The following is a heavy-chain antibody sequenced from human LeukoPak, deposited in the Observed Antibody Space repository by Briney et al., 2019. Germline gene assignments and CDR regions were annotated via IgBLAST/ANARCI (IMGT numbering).Heavy chain of an antibody. CDR2: IHFDGSTK. CDR3: AKDQCTRTSCDGYPGY. J-gene: IGHJ4*02. CDR1: GFTFSSYG. D-gene: IGHD2-2*01. V-gene: IGHV3-30*02. Sequence: GGSLRLSCAASGFTFSSYGMHWVRQAPGKGLEWVAFIHFDGSTKYSGDSVQGRFTISRDNSRNILYLQMNNLRPEDTAFYYCAKDQCTRTSCDGYPGYWGQGTLVTVSS.